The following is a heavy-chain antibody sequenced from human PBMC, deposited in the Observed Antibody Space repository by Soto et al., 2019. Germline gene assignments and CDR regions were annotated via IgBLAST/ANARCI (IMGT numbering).Heavy chain of an antibody. CDR3: SRGAWDDVSGHYYMDV. J-gene: IGHJ6*03. CDR2: TYYKSKWYY. Sequence: PSQTLSLTCAISGDSVSSNSAGWNCVRQTPSRGLEWLGRTYYKSKWYYNSAVSVKSRITINPDTSKNQFSLQLNSVTPEDTAVYYCSRGAWDDVSGHYYMDVWGKGTTVTV. CDR1: GDSVSSNSAG. D-gene: IGHD3-3*01. V-gene: IGHV6-1*01.